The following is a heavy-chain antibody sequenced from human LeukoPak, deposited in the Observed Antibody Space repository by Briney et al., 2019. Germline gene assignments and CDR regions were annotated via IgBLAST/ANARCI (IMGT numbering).Heavy chain of an antibody. CDR1: GFTFSSYA. V-gene: IGHV3-23*01. CDR2: ISGSGGST. Sequence: GGSLRLSCAASGFTFSSYAMSWVRQAPGKGLEWVSAISGSGGSTYYADSVKGRFTISRDNSKNTLYLQMNSLRAEDTAVYYCAKEQGGGGSHWYFYYGMDVWGQGTTVTVSS. D-gene: IGHD1-26*01. J-gene: IGHJ6*02. CDR3: AKEQGGGGSHWYFYYGMDV.